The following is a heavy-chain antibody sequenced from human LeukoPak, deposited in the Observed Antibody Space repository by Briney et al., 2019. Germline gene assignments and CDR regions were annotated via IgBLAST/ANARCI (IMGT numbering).Heavy chain of an antibody. Sequence: GGSLRLSCATSGFTFNNYGMHWVRQAPGKGLEWVAVMWYDGSNKYYADSVQGRFTISRDNSKNTLYLQKNSLRVEDTAVYYCARSYYRGNSGATDYWGQGTLVSVSS. CDR3: ARSYYRGNSGATDY. CDR2: MWYDGSNK. CDR1: GFTFNNYG. D-gene: IGHD4-23*01. V-gene: IGHV3-33*01. J-gene: IGHJ4*02.